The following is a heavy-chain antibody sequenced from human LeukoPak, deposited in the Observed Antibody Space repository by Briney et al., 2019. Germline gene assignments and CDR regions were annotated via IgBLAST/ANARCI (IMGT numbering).Heavy chain of an antibody. J-gene: IGHJ6*03. V-gene: IGHV1-69*05. Sequence: SVKVSCKASGGTFSSYAISWVRQAPGQGLEWMGRIIPIFGTANNAQKFQGRVTITTDESTSTACMELSSLRSEDTAVYYCARDRRGTIFGVVTERPYYYYYYYMDVWGKGTTVTVSS. CDR2: IIPIFGTA. CDR1: GGTFSSYA. CDR3: ARDRRGTIFGVVTERPYYYYYYYMDV. D-gene: IGHD3-3*01.